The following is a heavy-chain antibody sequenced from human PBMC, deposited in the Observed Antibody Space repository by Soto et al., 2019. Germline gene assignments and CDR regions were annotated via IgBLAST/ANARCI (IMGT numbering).Heavy chain of an antibody. D-gene: IGHD1-26*01. CDR3: AKVEGRSGSYYISSSYYFDY. Sequence: QVQLVESGGGVVQPGRSLRLSCVASGFTFSSYGMHWVRQAPGKGLEWVAIIGYDGSNTYYADSVKGRFTISRDNSKNTQYLPMNSLRAEDTSVYYCAKVEGRSGSYYISSSYYFDYWGQGTLVTVSS. CDR2: IGYDGSNT. J-gene: IGHJ4*02. V-gene: IGHV3-30*18. CDR1: GFTFSSYG.